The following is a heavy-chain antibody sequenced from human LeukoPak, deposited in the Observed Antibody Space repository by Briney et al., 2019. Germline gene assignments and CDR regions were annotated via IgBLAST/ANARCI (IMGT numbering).Heavy chain of an antibody. CDR3: ARDSYYGDYVDY. D-gene: IGHD4-17*01. CDR2: IYYSGST. Sequence: SETLSLTCTVSGGSISSYYWSWIRQPPGKGLEWIGYIYYSGSTNYNPSLKSRVTISVDTSKNQFSLKLSSVTAADTAVYYCARDSYYGDYVDYWGQGTLVTVSS. CDR1: GGSISSYY. J-gene: IGHJ4*02. V-gene: IGHV4-59*01.